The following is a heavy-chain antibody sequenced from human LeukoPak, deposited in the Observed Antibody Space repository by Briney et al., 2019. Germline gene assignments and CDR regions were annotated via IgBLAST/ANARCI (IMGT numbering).Heavy chain of an antibody. CDR2: ISGSGGST. J-gene: IGHJ6*02. V-gene: IGHV3-23*01. CDR3: SGYYYGSGSPTPYYYYYGMDV. Sequence: GGSLRLSCAASGFTFSSYAMSWVRQAPGKGLEWVSAISGSGGSTYYADSVEGRFTISRDNSKNTLYLQMNSLRAEDTAVYYCSGYYYGSGSPTPYYYYYGMDVWGQGTTVTVSS. D-gene: IGHD3-10*01. CDR1: GFTFSSYA.